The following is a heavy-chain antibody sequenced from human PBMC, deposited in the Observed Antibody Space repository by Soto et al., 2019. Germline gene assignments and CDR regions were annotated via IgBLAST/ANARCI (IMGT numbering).Heavy chain of an antibody. CDR3: ARYPDYYYGMDV. Sequence: QVQLQESGPGLVKPSQTLSLTCTVSGGSISSGGYYWSWIRQHPGKGLEWIGYIYYSGRTYYNPSRNSRVTISVDTSKNQFALKLSSVTAADTAVYYCARYPDYYYGMDVWGQGTTVTVSS. J-gene: IGHJ6*02. V-gene: IGHV4-31*03. CDR1: GGSISSGGYY. CDR2: IYYSGRT.